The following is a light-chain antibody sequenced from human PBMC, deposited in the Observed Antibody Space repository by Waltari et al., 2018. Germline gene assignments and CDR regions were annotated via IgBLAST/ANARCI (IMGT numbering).Light chain of an antibody. Sequence: SALTQPPSASGSPGQSVTISCTGTSSDVGAYNFVSWYQQSPDKAPKLIIYEVTKRPSGVPDRFSGSKSGNTASLTVSGLQAEDEADYYCISYAGNNKYVLGAGTKVTVL. CDR2: EVT. CDR3: ISYAGNNKYV. V-gene: IGLV2-8*01. CDR1: SSDVGAYNF. J-gene: IGLJ1*01.